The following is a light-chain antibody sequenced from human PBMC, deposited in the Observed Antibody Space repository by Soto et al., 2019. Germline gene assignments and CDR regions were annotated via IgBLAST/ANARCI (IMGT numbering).Light chain of an antibody. Sequence: IQMTQSPSSLSASVGDTVSVTCRASQYIGSYLNWFQQKPGQAPQRLISVTSNLESRVPPRFSGSGSGTEFILTISSLQPEDSATYYCLQHKTYPYSFGQGTKLEIK. CDR1: QYIGSY. CDR2: VTS. CDR3: LQHKTYPYS. V-gene: IGKV1-17*01. J-gene: IGKJ2*03.